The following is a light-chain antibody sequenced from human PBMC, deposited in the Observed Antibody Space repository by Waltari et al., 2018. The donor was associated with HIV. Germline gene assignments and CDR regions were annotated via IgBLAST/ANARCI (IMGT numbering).Light chain of an antibody. J-gene: IGLJ2*01. CDR3: QAWDTNTAQVV. CDR1: MLGATY. V-gene: IGLV3-1*01. CDR2: QDT. Sequence: SFDLTQPPSVSVSPGQTAPITCSGDMLGATYTSWYQQKPGHSPVLVIFQDTRRPSGIPERFSGSYSGDTATLTISGTQTVDEADYYCQAWDTNTAQVVFGGGTKLTVL.